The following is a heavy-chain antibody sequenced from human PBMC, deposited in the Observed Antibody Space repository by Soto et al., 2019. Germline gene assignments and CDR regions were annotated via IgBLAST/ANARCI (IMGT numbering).Heavy chain of an antibody. Sequence: QVQLVQSGTEVKKPGASVKVSCKASGYIFTNYGLTWVRQAPGQGLEWMGWISAYNGHTKYAQKFQGRVTMTRDTSTSTVYMELRSLRSDDTAVYYCARWAGGDHAWLDPWGQGTLVTVSS. CDR1: GYIFTNYG. J-gene: IGHJ5*02. V-gene: IGHV1-18*01. D-gene: IGHD2-21*02. CDR3: ARWAGGDHAWLDP. CDR2: ISAYNGHT.